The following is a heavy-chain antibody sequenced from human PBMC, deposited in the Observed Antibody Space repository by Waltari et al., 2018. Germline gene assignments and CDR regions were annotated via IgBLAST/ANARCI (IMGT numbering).Heavy chain of an antibody. V-gene: IGHV3-30*18. D-gene: IGHD6-13*01. Sequence: QVQVVESGGGVVQPGRSLRLSCAASGFTFSSYGMHWVRQAPGKGLEWVAVIWYDGSNKYYADSVKGRFTSSRDNSKNTLYLQMNSLRAEDTAMYYCAKDFIAAAGTGWFDPWGQGTLVTVSS. CDR2: IWYDGSNK. CDR3: AKDFIAAAGTGWFDP. J-gene: IGHJ5*02. CDR1: GFTFSSYG.